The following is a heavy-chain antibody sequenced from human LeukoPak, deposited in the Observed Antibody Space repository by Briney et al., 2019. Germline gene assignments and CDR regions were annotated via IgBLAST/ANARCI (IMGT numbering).Heavy chain of an antibody. CDR3: ARGIVEATSYFDY. V-gene: IGHV1-2*06. D-gene: IGHD1-26*01. CDR1: GYTFTGYY. J-gene: IGHJ4*02. Sequence: ASVKVSCKASGYTFTGYYMHWVRQAPGQGLEWMGRINPNSGGTNYAQKFQGRVTMTRDTSISTAYMELSRLGSDDTAVYCCARGIVEATSYFDYWGQGTLVTVSS. CDR2: INPNSGGT.